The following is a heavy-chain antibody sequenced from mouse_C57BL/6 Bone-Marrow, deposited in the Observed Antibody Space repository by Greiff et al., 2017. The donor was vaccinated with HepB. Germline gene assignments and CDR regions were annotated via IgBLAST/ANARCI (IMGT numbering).Heavy chain of an antibody. CDR1: GYTFTSYW. CDR2: IYPSDSET. Sequence: QVQLQQPGAELVRPGSSVKLSCKASGYTFTSYWMDWVKKRPGQGLEWIGNIYPSDSETHYNQKFKDKATLTVDKSSSTAYMQLSSLTSEDSAVYYCARAPYGNYLYYFDYWGQGTTLTVSS. CDR3: ARAPYGNYLYYFDY. V-gene: IGHV1-61*01. D-gene: IGHD2-1*01. J-gene: IGHJ2*01.